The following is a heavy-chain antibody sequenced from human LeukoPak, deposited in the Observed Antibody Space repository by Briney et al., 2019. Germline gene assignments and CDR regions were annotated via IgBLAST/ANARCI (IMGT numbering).Heavy chain of an antibody. CDR1: EFTFSNYA. D-gene: IGHD5-24*01. CDR3: GKDGYNLASYYYYYMDV. J-gene: IGHJ6*03. Sequence: GGSLRLSCEASEFTFSNYAMHWARQAPGKGLEWVAVISYDGTNKYYADSVKGRFTISRDNSKNMLYLQMNTLTAEDTAMYYCGKDGYNLASYYYYYMDVWGKGTTVTVSS. V-gene: IGHV3-30*18. CDR2: ISYDGTNK.